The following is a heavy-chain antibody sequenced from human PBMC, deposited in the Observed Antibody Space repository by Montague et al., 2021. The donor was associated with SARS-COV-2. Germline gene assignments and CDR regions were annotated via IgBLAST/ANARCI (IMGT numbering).Heavy chain of an antibody. CDR3: ARRGQQLDFDY. CDR2: TYYRSKWYN. V-gene: IGHV6-1*01. Sequence: CAISGDSVASDGATWNWVRQSPSSGLEWLGGTYYRSKWYNNYAVSVKSRITINPDTSKNQFSLQLNSVTPEDTAVYYCARRGQQLDFDYWGQGTLVTVSS. J-gene: IGHJ4*02. CDR1: GDSVASDGAT. D-gene: IGHD6-13*01.